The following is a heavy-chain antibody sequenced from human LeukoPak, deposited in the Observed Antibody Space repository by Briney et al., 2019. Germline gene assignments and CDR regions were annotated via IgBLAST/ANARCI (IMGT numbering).Heavy chain of an antibody. CDR2: ISTYTGNP. Sequence: DSVKVSCKASGYSFTDYGVSWVREAPGQGLEWMGWISTYTGNPNYALKSQGRLTITTDRSTTTVYMELKNLTYDDTAIYYCAAGAPSGLWGQGSLVTVSS. CDR1: GYSFTDYG. D-gene: IGHD1-26*01. CDR3: AAGAPSGL. V-gene: IGHV1-18*01. J-gene: IGHJ4*02.